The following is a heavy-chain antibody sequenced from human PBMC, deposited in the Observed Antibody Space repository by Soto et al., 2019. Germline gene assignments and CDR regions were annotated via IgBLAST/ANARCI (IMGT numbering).Heavy chain of an antibody. V-gene: IGHV4-39*01. Sequence: PSETLSLTCTVSGGSISSGSFYWGWIRQPPGKGLEWIGSIYYSGTTYYDPSLKSRVTISVDTSKNQFSLKLSSVTAADTTVYYCARAVIAATGAFDSWGQGTLVTVSS. J-gene: IGHJ4*02. CDR1: GGSISSGSFY. CDR3: ARAVIAATGAFDS. CDR2: IYYSGTT. D-gene: IGHD6-13*01.